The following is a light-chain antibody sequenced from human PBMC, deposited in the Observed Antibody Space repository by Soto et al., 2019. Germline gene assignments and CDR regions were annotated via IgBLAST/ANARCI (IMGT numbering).Light chain of an antibody. V-gene: IGLV2-18*02. Sequence: QSVLTQPPSVSGSPGQSVTISCTGTSSDVGSYNRVSWYQQPPGTAPKLMIYEVSNRPSGVPDRFSGSKSGNTASLTISGLQPEDEADYYYNSYTSSNTYVFGTGTKVTVL. CDR3: NSYTSSNTYV. CDR2: EVS. J-gene: IGLJ1*01. CDR1: SSDVGSYNR.